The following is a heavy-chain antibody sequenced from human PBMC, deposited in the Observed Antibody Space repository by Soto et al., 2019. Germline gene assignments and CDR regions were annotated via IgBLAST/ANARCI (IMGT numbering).Heavy chain of an antibody. CDR1: GGCISSYY. CDR3: ARRYGKNAFDI. V-gene: IGHV4-59*01. CDR2: IYYSGST. Sequence: SETLALTCTVSGGCISSYYWRWIRQPPGKGLEWIGYIYYSGSTNYNPSLKSRVTISVDTSKNQFSLKLSSVTAADTAVYYCARRYGKNAFDIWGQGTMVTVSS. D-gene: IGHD3-9*01. J-gene: IGHJ3*02.